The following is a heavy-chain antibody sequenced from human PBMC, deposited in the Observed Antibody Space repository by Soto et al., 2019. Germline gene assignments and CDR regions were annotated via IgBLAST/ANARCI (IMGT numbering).Heavy chain of an antibody. Sequence: SVKVSGKASGGTFSSYAISWVRQAPGQGLEWMGGVIPIFGTANYAQKFQGRVTITADESTSTAYMELSSLRSEDTAVYYCARRDYYYYGMDVWGQGTTVTVSS. CDR2: VIPIFGTA. V-gene: IGHV1-69*13. J-gene: IGHJ6*02. CDR3: ARRDYYYYGMDV. CDR1: GGTFSSYA.